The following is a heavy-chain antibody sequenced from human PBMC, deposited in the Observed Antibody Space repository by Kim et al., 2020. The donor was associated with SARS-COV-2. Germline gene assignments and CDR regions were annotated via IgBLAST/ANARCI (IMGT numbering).Heavy chain of an antibody. Sequence: SETLSLTCAVYGGSFSGYYWSWIRQPPGKGLEWIGEINHSGSTNYNPSLKSRVTISVDTSKNQFSLKLSSVTAADTAVYYCAAGGRGGGGYYYYGMDVWGQGTTVTVSS. J-gene: IGHJ6*02. V-gene: IGHV4-34*01. CDR3: AAGGRGGGGYYYYGMDV. CDR2: INHSGST. CDR1: GGSFSGYY. D-gene: IGHD3-10*01.